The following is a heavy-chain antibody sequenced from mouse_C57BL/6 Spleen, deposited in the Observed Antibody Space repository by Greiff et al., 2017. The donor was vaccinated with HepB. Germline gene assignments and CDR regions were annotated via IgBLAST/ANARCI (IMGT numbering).Heavy chain of an antibody. CDR2: IYWDDDK. V-gene: IGHV8-12*01. D-gene: IGHD1-1*01. CDR1: GFSLSTSGMG. J-gene: IGHJ1*03. CDR3: ARAHYGSSYWYFDV. Sequence: QVTLKECGPGILQSSQTLSLTCSFSGFSLSTSGMGVSWIRQPSGKGLEWLAHIYWDDDKRYNPSLKSRLTISKDTSRNQVFLKITSVDTADTATYYCARAHYGSSYWYFDVWGTGTTVTVSS.